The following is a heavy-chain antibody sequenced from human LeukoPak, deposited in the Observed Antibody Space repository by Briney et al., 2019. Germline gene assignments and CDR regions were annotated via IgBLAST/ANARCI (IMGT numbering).Heavy chain of an antibody. J-gene: IGHJ5*02. D-gene: IGHD6-25*01. CDR2: TIPMFGST. Sequence: SVKVSCKASGGTFSNYAISWVRQAPGQGLEWLGGTIPMFGSTKYAQKFQGRVTITTDESATIVYMQLTSLRSEDTAVYYCVRRQALRGRRKAFDPWGQGTLVTVTS. CDR3: VRRQALRGRRKAFDP. V-gene: IGHV1-69*05. CDR1: GGTFSNYA.